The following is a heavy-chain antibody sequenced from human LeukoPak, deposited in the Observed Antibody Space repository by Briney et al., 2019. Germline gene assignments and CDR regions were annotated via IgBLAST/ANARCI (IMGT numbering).Heavy chain of an antibody. CDR3: TTYGSGRKFDY. J-gene: IGHJ4*02. CDR1: GFTFSSYW. V-gene: IGHV3-15*04. Sequence: PGGSLRLSCAGSGFTFSSYWMSWVRQAPGKGLEWVGRIESKTDGGTTDYAALVKGRFTISRDDSTNTLYLQMNSLKSEDTAVYYCTTYGSGRKFDYWGQGVLVTVSS. D-gene: IGHD3-10*01. CDR2: IESKTDGGTT.